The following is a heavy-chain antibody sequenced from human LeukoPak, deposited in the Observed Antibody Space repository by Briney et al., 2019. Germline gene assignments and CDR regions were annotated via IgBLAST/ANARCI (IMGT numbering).Heavy chain of an antibody. D-gene: IGHD6-19*01. CDR2: MSGSGGST. CDR3: AKDKRHTSGWYYDY. V-gene: IGHV3-23*01. CDR1: GFTFSSYA. Sequence: PGGSLRLSCVASGFTFSSYAMSWVRQAPGKGLECVSAMSGSGGSTYYADSVKGRFTISRDNSKNTLYLQMNSLRAEDTAVYYCAKDKRHTSGWYYDYWGQGTLVTVSS. J-gene: IGHJ4*02.